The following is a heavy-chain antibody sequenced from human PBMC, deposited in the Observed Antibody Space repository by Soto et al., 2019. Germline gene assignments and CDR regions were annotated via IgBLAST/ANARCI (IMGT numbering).Heavy chain of an antibody. J-gene: IGHJ6*02. CDR3: ARGVPGYYAVDV. Sequence: EVQLVESGGGLVQPGGSLRLSCTASGLTFITYWLHWFRQAPGKGLAWISRLNSGATTANYADSVRGRCTISRDNAKNTVYLQLNSLRDEDTAVYYCARGVPGYYAVDVWGQGTTVTVSS. CDR2: LNSGATTA. CDR1: GLTFITYW. V-gene: IGHV3-74*01.